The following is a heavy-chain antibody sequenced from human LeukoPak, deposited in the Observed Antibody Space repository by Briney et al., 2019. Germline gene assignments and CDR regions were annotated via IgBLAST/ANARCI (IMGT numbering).Heavy chain of an antibody. V-gene: IGHV3-66*01. J-gene: IGHJ4*02. D-gene: IGHD4-17*01. CDR2: IYSGGST. Sequence: LPGGSLRLSYAASGFTVSSNYMSWVRQAPGKGLEWVSVIYSGGSTYYADSVKGRFTISRDNSKNTLYLQMNSLRAEDTAVYYCTTTADGDYVLDYWGQGTLVTVSS. CDR1: GFTVSSNY. CDR3: TTTADGDYVLDY.